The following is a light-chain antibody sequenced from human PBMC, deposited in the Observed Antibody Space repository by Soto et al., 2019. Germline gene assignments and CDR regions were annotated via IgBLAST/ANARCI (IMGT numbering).Light chain of an antibody. CDR1: QGIRDD. CDR2: AAS. V-gene: IGKV1-6*01. CDR3: LQDPNYPWT. J-gene: IGKJ1*01. Sequence: AIQLTQSPSSLSASVGDRVTITCRASQGIRDDLAWFQQKPGKAPNLLIYAASDLHTGVPSRFRGSGSGTDFTLTITNLQAEDFATYYCLQDPNYPWTFGQGTRVETK.